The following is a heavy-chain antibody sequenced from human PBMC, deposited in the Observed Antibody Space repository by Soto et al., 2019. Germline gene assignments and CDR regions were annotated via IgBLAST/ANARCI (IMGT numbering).Heavy chain of an antibody. J-gene: IGHJ4*02. CDR3: ARVGIQLGRGFDY. V-gene: IGHV4-34*01. Sequence: QVQLQQWGAGLLKPSETLSLTCAVYGGSFSGYYWSWIRQPPGKGLEWIGEINHSGSTNYNPSLKSRVXXSXDXXKNQFSLKLSSVTAADTAVYYCARVGIQLGRGFDYWGQGTLVTVSS. D-gene: IGHD5-18*01. CDR1: GGSFSGYY. CDR2: INHSGST.